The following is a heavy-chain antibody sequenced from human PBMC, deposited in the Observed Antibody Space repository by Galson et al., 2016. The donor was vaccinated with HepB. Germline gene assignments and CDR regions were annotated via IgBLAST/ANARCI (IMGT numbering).Heavy chain of an antibody. J-gene: IGHJ4*02. V-gene: IGHV3-74*01. CDR2: IHSDGHST. Sequence: SLRLSCAASGFTFSTYSMNWVRQAPGKGLVWVSRIHSDGHSTTYADLVKGRFTISRDNAKNTRFLQMHSLRAEDTAVDYCARGTRLDYDLRGAYRAPTDYWGQGTLVTVSS. D-gene: IGHD3-3*01. CDR1: GFTFSTYS. CDR3: ARGTRLDYDLRGAYRAPTDY.